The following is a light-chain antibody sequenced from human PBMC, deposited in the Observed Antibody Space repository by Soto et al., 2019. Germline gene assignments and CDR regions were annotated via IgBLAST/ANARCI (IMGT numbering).Light chain of an antibody. Sequence: EIGLTQTQAPLPLSQGERATLSCRASQSVSSSYLAWYQQKPGQAPRLLIYGASSRATGIPDRFSVSGSGTDFTLTISRLEPEDFAVYYCQQYGSSPTFGGGTKVDI. V-gene: IGKV3-20*01. CDR2: GAS. CDR3: QQYGSSPT. CDR1: QSVSSSY. J-gene: IGKJ4*01.